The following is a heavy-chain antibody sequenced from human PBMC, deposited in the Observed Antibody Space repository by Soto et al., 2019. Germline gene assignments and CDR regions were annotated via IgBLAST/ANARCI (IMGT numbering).Heavy chain of an antibody. V-gene: IGHV4-39*01. Sequence: SETLSLTCTVSGGSISSNNYYWGWIRQSPGKGLEWIGSVYYSGSTYSNPSLKSRVTMSVDTSKNQFSLKLSSVTAADTAVYYCARTPNDSSGYYFNNWFEPWGQGTLVTVSS. CDR1: GGSISSNNYY. J-gene: IGHJ5*02. CDR3: ARTPNDSSGYYFNNWFEP. D-gene: IGHD3-22*01. CDR2: VYYSGST.